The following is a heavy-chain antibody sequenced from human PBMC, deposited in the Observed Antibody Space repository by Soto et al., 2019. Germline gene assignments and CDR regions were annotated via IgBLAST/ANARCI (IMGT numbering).Heavy chain of an antibody. V-gene: IGHV1-8*01. CDR3: ARGHYYDSSGYAVNSFDY. J-gene: IGHJ4*02. Sequence: QVQLVQSGAEVKKPGASVKVSCKASGYTFTSYDINWVRQATGQGLEWMGWMKPNSGNTGYAQKFQGRVTMNRNTSISTAYMELSSLRSEDTAVYYCARGHYYDSSGYAVNSFDYWGQGTLVTVSS. CDR2: MKPNSGNT. CDR1: GYTFTSYD. D-gene: IGHD3-22*01.